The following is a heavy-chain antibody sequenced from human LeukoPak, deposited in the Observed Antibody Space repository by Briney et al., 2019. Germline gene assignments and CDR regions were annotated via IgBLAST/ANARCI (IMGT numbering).Heavy chain of an antibody. CDR1: GYTFTGYY. CDR2: INPNSGGT. V-gene: IGHV1-2*02. D-gene: IGHD3-22*01. Sequence: ASVKVSCKASGYTFTGYYMHWVRQAPGQGLEWMGWINPNSGGTNYAQKFQGRVTMTRDTSISTAYLELSRLRSDDTAVYYCARSNYDSSGYSDYWGQGTLATVSS. J-gene: IGHJ4*02. CDR3: ARSNYDSSGYSDY.